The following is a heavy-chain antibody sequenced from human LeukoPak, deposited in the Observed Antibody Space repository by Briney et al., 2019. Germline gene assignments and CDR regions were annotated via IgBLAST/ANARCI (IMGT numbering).Heavy chain of an antibody. D-gene: IGHD2-15*01. Sequence: SETLSLTCTVSGGSISSYYWSWIRQPPGKGLEWIGCIYYSGSTNYNPSLKSRVTISVDTSKNQFSLKLSSVTAADTAVYYRSRSIAARLTRVVVAATLYDYWGQGTLVTVSS. CDR2: IYYSGST. J-gene: IGHJ4*02. V-gene: IGHV4-59*01. CDR1: GGSISSYY. CDR3: SRSIAARLTRVVVAATLYDY.